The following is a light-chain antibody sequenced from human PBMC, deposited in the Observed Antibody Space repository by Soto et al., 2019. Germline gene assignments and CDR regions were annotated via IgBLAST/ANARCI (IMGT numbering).Light chain of an antibody. V-gene: IGLV2-14*01. Sequence: QSALTQPASVSGSPGQSITISCTGTSSDVGGYNYVSWYQQHPGKAPKLMIYAVSYRPSGVSNRFSGSKSGNTASLTISGLQTEVEADYYCNSYTSSNTLYVFGTGTKLTVL. CDR3: NSYTSSNTLYV. CDR2: AVS. CDR1: SSDVGGYNY. J-gene: IGLJ1*01.